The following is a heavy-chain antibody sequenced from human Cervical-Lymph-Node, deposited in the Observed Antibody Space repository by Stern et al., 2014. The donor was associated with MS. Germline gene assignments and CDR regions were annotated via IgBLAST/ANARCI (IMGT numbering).Heavy chain of an antibody. Sequence: MQLAEPGAEVQKPGSSGKVSFTAFGGTFRSYTMSWVRPAPGHGLEWMGRITPILWTAYSPSKLHDSLTITADTFHSSAYMAHNSLRSEDTAVYYCAREALLGGNYYALDVWGQGTAVTVSS. V-gene: IGHV1-69*08. CDR2: ITPILWTA. J-gene: IGHJ6*02. D-gene: IGHD2-15*01. CDR3: AREALLGGNYYALDV. CDR1: GGTFRSYT.